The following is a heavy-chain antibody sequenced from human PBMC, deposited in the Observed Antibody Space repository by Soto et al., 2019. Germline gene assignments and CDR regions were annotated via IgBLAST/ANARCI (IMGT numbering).Heavy chain of an antibody. J-gene: IGHJ5*02. D-gene: IGHD1-1*01. CDR3: AREELVLEGFDP. CDR1: GFTFSSYS. CDR2: ISSSSSYI. V-gene: IGHV3-21*01. Sequence: GGSLRLSCAASGFTFSSYSMNWVRQAPGKGLEWVSSISSSSSYIYYADSVKGRFTISRDNAKNSLYLQMNSLRAEDTAVYYCAREELVLEGFDPWGQGTLATVSS.